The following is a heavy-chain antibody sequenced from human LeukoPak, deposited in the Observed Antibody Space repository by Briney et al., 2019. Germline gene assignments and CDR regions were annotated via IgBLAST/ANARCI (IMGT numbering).Heavy chain of an antibody. CDR2: ISSSSSYI. CDR1: GFTFSSYS. V-gene: IGHV3-21*01. D-gene: IGHD2-2*01. CDR3: ASEIVVVPAAPKSDY. Sequence: PGGSLRLSRAASGFTFSSYSMNWVRQAPGKGLEWVSSISSSSSYIYYADSVKGRFTISRDNAKNSLYLQMNSLRAEDTAVYYCASEIVVVPAAPKSDYWGQGTLVTVSS. J-gene: IGHJ4*02.